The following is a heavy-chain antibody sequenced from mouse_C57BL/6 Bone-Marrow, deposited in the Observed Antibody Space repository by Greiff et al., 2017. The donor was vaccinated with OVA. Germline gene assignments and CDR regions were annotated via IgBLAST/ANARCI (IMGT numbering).Heavy chain of an antibody. D-gene: IGHD2-1*01. CDR3: ARTSLLVYAMDY. V-gene: IGHV1-54*01. Sequence: QVQLKQSGAELVRPGTSVKVSCKASGYAFTNYLIEWVKQRPGQGLEWIGVINPGSGGTNYNEKFKGKATLTADKSSSTAYMQLSSLTSEDSAVYFCARTSLLVYAMDYWGQGTSVTVSS. J-gene: IGHJ4*01. CDR2: INPGSGGT. CDR1: GYAFTNYL.